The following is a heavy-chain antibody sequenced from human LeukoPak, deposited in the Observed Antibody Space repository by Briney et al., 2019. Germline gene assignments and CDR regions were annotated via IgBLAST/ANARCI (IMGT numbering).Heavy chain of an antibody. J-gene: IGHJ4*02. V-gene: IGHV3-30*18. D-gene: IGHD3-10*01. Sequence: GGFLRLSCAASGFTFSSYGMHWVRQAPGKGLEWVAVISYDGSNKYYADSVKGRFTISRDNSKNTLYLQMNSLRAEDTAVYYCAKSPVGFGELSYFDYWGQGTLVTVSS. CDR3: AKSPVGFGELSYFDY. CDR2: ISYDGSNK. CDR1: GFTFSSYG.